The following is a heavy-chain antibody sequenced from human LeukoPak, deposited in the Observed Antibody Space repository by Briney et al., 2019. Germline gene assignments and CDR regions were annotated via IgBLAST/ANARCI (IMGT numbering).Heavy chain of an antibody. V-gene: IGHV3-7*01. Sequence: GGSLRLSCAASGFTFSSYWMSWVRQAPGKGLEWVANIKQDGSEKYYVDSVKGRFTISRDNAKNSLYLQMNSLRAGDTAVYYCARPQSIAARPYYYYYGMDVWGQGTTVTVSS. CDR3: ARPQSIAARPYYYYYGMDV. J-gene: IGHJ6*02. CDR1: GFTFSSYW. CDR2: IKQDGSEK. D-gene: IGHD6-6*01.